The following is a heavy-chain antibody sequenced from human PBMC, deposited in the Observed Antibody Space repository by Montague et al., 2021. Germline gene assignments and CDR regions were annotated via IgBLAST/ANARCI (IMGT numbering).Heavy chain of an antibody. CDR2: ISPSGDT. J-gene: IGHJ5*01. D-gene: IGHD1-26*01. CDR3: VKTSSGTYDS. Sequence: SLRLSCAASGFTFGGYSMTWVRQAPGRGLEWVSFISPSGDTSYAESVKGRFIVSRDNSNNALYLHLNSLRGEDSAIYYCVKTSSGTYDSWGPGTLVTVSS. V-gene: IGHV3-23*01. CDR1: GFTFGGYS.